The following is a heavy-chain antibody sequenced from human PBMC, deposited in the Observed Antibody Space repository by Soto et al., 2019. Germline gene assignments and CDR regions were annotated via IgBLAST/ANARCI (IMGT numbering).Heavy chain of an antibody. D-gene: IGHD3-22*01. J-gene: IGHJ6*02. CDR1: GFTFSSYA. CDR3: AKVLQYYDTPYALDV. V-gene: IGHV3-23*01. CDR2: ISGRGSST. Sequence: EVHLLESGGGLVQPGGSLRLSCAASGFTFSSYAMSWVRQAPGKGLEWVSGISGRGSSTYYAGSVKGRFTISRDNSKNTLYLQMNSLRAEDTAVYYCAKVLQYYDTPYALDVWGQGTTVTVSS.